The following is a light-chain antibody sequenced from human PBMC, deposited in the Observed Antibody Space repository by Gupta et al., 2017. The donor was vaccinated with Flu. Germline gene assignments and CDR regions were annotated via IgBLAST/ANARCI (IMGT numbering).Light chain of an antibody. CDR2: EVS. CDR3: SSYAGSNKV. J-gene: IGLJ2*01. Sequence: QSALPQPPSASRSPGQSVTISCTGTSSDVSGYNYVSWYQQHPGKAPKLMIYEVSKRPSGVPDRFSGSKSGNTASLTVSGLQAEDEADYYCSSYAGSNKVFGGGTKLTVL. V-gene: IGLV2-8*01. CDR1: SSDVSGYNY.